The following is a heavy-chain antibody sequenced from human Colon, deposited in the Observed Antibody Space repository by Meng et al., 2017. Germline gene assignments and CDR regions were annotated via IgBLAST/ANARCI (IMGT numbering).Heavy chain of an antibody. J-gene: IGHJ4*02. Sequence: VQRAGSGPGLVRPSETLSLTCTVSGASVSDTNYAWSWIRQPPGKGLEWIGYGSTNHNPSLKSRVTISVDTSKNQFSLTLNSVTAADTAVYYCARDNWGSLDYWGQGTLVTVSS. CDR3: ARDNWGSLDY. D-gene: IGHD7-27*01. CDR2: GST. CDR1: GASVSDTNYA. V-gene: IGHV4-61*01.